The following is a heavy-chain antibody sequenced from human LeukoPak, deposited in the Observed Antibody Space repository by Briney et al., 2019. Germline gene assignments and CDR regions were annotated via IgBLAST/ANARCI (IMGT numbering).Heavy chain of an antibody. V-gene: IGHV1-2*02. D-gene: IGHD4-23*01. J-gene: IGHJ4*02. CDR3: ARAGDLDGNPY. CDR2: IDADSGTP. Sequence: ASVKVSCKASGYTFTDYFMHWVRQAPGQGLESMGWIDADSGTPTYPQKFQGRVTMTRDTSTSTVYMELSRLISDDTAVYYCARAGDLDGNPYWGQGTLVTVSS. CDR1: GYTFTDYF.